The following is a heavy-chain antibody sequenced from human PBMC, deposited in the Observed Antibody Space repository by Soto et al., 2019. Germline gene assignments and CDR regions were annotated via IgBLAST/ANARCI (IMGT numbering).Heavy chain of an antibody. Sequence: GGSLRLSCAASGFTFSNYAMSWVRQAPGKGLEWVSGINGGAASTYYADSVKGRFTISRDNSKNTLYLQMNSLRAEDTAVYYCATRSDVFDYWGQGTLVTVSS. J-gene: IGHJ4*02. V-gene: IGHV3-23*01. CDR2: INGGAAST. CDR1: GFTFSNYA. CDR3: ATRSDVFDY.